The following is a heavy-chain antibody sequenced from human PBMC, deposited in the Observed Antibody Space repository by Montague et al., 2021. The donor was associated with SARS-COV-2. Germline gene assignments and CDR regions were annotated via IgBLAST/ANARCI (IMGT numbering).Heavy chain of an antibody. J-gene: IGHJ4*02. V-gene: IGHV4-34*01. D-gene: IGHD3-22*01. CDR2: INHRGTS. CDR3: ARGRQHFNMIVVVMTGGEYYFDY. CDR1: GGSITDYY. Sequence: SETLSLTCAVYGGSITDYYWSWIRQPPGKGLEWIGEINHRGTSNYNPSPKSRVSISVDTSKNQFSLYLGSVTAADTAVYYCARGRQHFNMIVVVMTGGEYYFDYWAQGTLVTVSS.